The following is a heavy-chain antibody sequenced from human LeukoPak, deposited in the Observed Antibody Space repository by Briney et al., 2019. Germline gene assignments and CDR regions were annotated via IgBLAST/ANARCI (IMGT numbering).Heavy chain of an antibody. D-gene: IGHD6-19*01. CDR3: ARGLGAVAGRIYDGFDM. CDR1: GGSISSHY. CDR2: IYFSGST. V-gene: IGHV4-59*11. Sequence: SESLSLTCTVSGGSISSHYWSWIRQPPGKGLEWIGYIYFSGSTNYNPSLKSRVTISIDTPNNQFSLKLSSVTAADTGVYYCARGLGAVAGRIYDGFDMWGQGTMVTVSS. J-gene: IGHJ3*02.